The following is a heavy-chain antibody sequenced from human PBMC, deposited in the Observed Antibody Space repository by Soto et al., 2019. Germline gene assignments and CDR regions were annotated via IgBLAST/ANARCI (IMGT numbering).Heavy chain of an antibody. D-gene: IGHD6-13*01. CDR2: ISYDGTKK. J-gene: IGHJ4*02. V-gene: IGHV3-30*04. CDR1: GFNFSSYA. Sequence: VQLVESGGGVVQPGRSLRLSCAASGFNFSSYAMHWVRQAPGEGLEWVAVISYDGTKKCYADSVKGRFTISRDNSKNTFYLEMDSLSAEDTAVYYCGREGQPAAGTTPHYWGQGTLVTVSS. CDR3: GREGQPAAGTTPHY.